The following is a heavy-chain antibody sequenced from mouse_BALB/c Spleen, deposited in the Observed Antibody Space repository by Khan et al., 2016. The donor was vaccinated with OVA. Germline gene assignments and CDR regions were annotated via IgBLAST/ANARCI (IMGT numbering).Heavy chain of an antibody. CDR1: GFSLTGYG. CDR2: IWGDGST. Sequence: QVQLKESGPGLVAPSQSLSITCTVSGFSLTGYGVNWVRQPPGKGLEWLGMIWGDGSTDYNSALKSRLSISKDNSKSQVFLKMNRLQTDDTARYYCARTYYGNYREAMDNWDQGTSVTVSS. V-gene: IGHV2-6-7*01. J-gene: IGHJ4*01. CDR3: ARTYYGNYREAMDN. D-gene: IGHD2-10*01.